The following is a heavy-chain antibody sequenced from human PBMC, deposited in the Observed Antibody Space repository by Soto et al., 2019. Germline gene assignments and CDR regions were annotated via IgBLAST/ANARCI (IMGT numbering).Heavy chain of an antibody. Sequence: QVQLVQSGAEVKKPGASVKVSCKASGYTFTSYGISWVRQAPGQGLEWMGWIRDDNGNTNYAQKLQGRGTITTDTATSTAYMELRSLRSDDTAVYYCARDRGSYALDYWGQAALVTVSS. CDR1: GYTFTSYG. V-gene: IGHV1-18*01. D-gene: IGHD1-26*01. J-gene: IGHJ4*02. CDR3: ARDRGSYALDY. CDR2: IRDDNGNT.